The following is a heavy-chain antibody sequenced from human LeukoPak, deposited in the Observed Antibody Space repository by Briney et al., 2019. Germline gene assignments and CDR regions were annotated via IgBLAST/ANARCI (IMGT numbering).Heavy chain of an antibody. D-gene: IGHD3-10*01. J-gene: IGHJ4*02. Sequence: GGSLRLSCAASGFTFSSYAMSWVRQAPGKGLEWVSAISGSGGSTYYADSVKGRFTISRDNSENTLYLQMNSLRAEDTAVYYCAKPITMVRGVKPDYWGQGTLVTVSS. V-gene: IGHV3-23*01. CDR2: ISGSGGST. CDR1: GFTFSSYA. CDR3: AKPITMVRGVKPDY.